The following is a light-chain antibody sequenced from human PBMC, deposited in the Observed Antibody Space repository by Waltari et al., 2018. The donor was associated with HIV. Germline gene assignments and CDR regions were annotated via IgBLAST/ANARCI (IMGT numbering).Light chain of an antibody. J-gene: IGLJ1*01. V-gene: IGLV2-14*01. CDR2: DVN. Sequence: QSALTQPASVSGSPGQSITISCSGTSSDIGGYNFVSWYQQHPGKAPKLMIYDVNNRPSGVSNRFSGSESGNTASLTISGLQAEDEADYYCTSYTSSSTLGVFGSGTKVTVL. CDR3: TSYTSSSTLGV. CDR1: SSDIGGYNF.